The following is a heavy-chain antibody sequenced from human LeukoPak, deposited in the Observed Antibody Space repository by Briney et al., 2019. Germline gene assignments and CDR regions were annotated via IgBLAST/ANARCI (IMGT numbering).Heavy chain of an antibody. V-gene: IGHV1-18*01. D-gene: IGHD2-2*01. J-gene: IGHJ4*02. CDR3: ARELLVPAARSGYFDY. CDR1: GYTFTSYD. Sequence: ASVKVSCKASGYTFTSYDINWVRQATGQGLEWMGWISAYNGNTNYAQKLQGRVTMTTDTSTSTAYMELRSLRSDDTAVYYCARELLVPAARSGYFDYWGQGTLVTVSS. CDR2: ISAYNGNT.